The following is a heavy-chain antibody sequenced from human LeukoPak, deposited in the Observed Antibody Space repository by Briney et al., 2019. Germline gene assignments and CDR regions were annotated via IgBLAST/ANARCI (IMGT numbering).Heavy chain of an antibody. V-gene: IGHV4-34*01. CDR3: ARGDIVVVPAAIGENYYYYYGMDV. Sequence: SETLSLTCAVYGGSFSGYYWSWIRRPPGKGLEWIGEINHSGSTNYNPSLKSRVTISVDTSKNQFSLKLSSVTAADTAVYYCARGDIVVVPAAIGENYYYYYGMDVWGQGTTVTVSS. D-gene: IGHD2-2*01. CDR1: GGSFSGYY. CDR2: INHSGST. J-gene: IGHJ6*02.